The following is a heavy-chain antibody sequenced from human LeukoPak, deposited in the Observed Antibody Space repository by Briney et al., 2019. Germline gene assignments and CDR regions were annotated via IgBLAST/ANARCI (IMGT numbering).Heavy chain of an antibody. D-gene: IGHD4-11*01. J-gene: IGHJ4*02. V-gene: IGHV1-69*13. CDR3: AREDSTVTTLRSVY. Sequence: ASVKVSCKASGGTFSSYAISWVRQAPGQGLEWMGGFIPIFGTANYAQKFQGRVTITADESTSTAYMELSSLRSEDTAVYYCAREDSTVTTLRSVYWGQGTLVTVSS. CDR1: GGTFSSYA. CDR2: FIPIFGTA.